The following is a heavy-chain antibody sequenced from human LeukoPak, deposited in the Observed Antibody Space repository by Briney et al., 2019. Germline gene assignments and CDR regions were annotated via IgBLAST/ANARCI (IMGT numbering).Heavy chain of an antibody. D-gene: IGHD3-22*01. CDR3: TTTYYDSSAYPYYFDY. J-gene: IGHJ4*02. CDR1: GFTFSSYA. CDR2: IKSKTDGGTT. Sequence: GGSLRLSCAASGFTFSSYAMSWVRQAPGKGLEWVGLIKSKTDGGTTDYAAPVKGRFTISRDDSKNTLYLQMISLKTEDTAVYYCTTTYYDSSAYPYYFDYWGQGTLVTVSS. V-gene: IGHV3-15*01.